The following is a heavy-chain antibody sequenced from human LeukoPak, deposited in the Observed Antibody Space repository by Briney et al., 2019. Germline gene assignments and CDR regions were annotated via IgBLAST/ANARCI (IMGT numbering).Heavy chain of an antibody. CDR2: ISGSGGST. CDR1: GFTFSSYA. V-gene: IGHV3-23*01. CDR3: AKDRPSGYSSGWYREYFDY. J-gene: IGHJ4*02. Sequence: SGGSLRLSCAASGFTFSSYAMSRVRQAPGKGLEWVSAISGSGGSTYYADSVKGRFTISRDNSKNTLYLQMNSLRAEDTAVYYCAKDRPSGYSSGWYREYFDYWGQGTLVTVSS. D-gene: IGHD6-19*01.